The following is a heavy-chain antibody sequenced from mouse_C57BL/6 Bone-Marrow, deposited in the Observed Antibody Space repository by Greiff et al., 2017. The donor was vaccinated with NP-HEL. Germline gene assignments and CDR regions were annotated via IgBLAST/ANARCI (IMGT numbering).Heavy chain of an antibody. J-gene: IGHJ2*01. CDR1: GYTFTDYY. D-gene: IGHD1-1*02. CDR3: ARRWWRRPFDY. Sequence: EVQLQQSGPELVKPGASVKISCKASGYTFTDYYMNWVKQSHGKSLEWIGDINPNNGGTSYNQKFKGKATLTVDKSSSTAYMELRSLTSEDSAVYYCARRWWRRPFDYWGQGTTLTVSS. CDR2: INPNNGGT. V-gene: IGHV1-26*01.